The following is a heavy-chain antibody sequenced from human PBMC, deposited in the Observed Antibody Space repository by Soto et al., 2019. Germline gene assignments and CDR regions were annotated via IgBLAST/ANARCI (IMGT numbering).Heavy chain of an antibody. D-gene: IGHD5-12*01. Sequence: SPTRSLTCTVSGGSISSYYWSWIRQPPGKVLEWIGYIYYSGSTNYNPSPKRRVTISVDTSKNQFSLKLSSVTAADTAVYYCARGVVATIHAWFDPWGQVTLVTVS. CDR3: ARGVVATIHAWFDP. CDR2: IYYSGST. V-gene: IGHV4-59*01. CDR1: GGSISSYY. J-gene: IGHJ5*02.